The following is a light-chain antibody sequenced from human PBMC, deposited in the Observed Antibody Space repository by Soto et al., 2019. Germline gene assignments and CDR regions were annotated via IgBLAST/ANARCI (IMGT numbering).Light chain of an antibody. V-gene: IGLV1-51*02. Sequence: QAVVTQPPSVSAAPGQKVTISCSGSSSNIGNNYVSWYQQLPRTAPKLLIYENNKRPSGIPDRFSGSKSRTSATLGITGLQTGDEADYYCGTWDSSLSAGQVFGGGTKLTVL. CDR2: ENN. J-gene: IGLJ3*02. CDR1: SSNIGNNY. CDR3: GTWDSSLSAGQV.